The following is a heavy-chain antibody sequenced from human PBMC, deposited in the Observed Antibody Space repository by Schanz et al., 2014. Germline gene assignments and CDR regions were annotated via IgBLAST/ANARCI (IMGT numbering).Heavy chain of an antibody. D-gene: IGHD3-10*01. CDR3: AKDSIYRGPSRSCFGP. CDR2: ISSSSRYT. Sequence: QVQLVESGGGLVKPGGSLRLSCVASGFTFSDYYMSWIRQAPGKGLGWVSYISSSSRYTNYADSVKGRFTISRDNSKTPLLLQISSLSGEATATYFSAKDSIYRGPSRSCFGPWGQGILVTVSS. CDR1: GFTFSDYY. J-gene: IGHJ5*02. V-gene: IGHV3-11*06.